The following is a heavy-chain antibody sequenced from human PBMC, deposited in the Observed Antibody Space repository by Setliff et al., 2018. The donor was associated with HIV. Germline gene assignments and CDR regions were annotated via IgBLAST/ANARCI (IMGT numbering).Heavy chain of an antibody. CDR3: ARDYPGATY. Sequence: ETLSLTCAVYGGSFSGYYWSWVRQAPGKGLEWVANIKQDGGERYYVDSVKGRFTITRDNAKKFVYLEMSSLTVEDSAVYYCARDYPGATYWGQGTLVTVSS. D-gene: IGHD1-1*01. V-gene: IGHV3-7*01. CDR1: GGSFSGYY. J-gene: IGHJ4*02. CDR2: IKQDGGER.